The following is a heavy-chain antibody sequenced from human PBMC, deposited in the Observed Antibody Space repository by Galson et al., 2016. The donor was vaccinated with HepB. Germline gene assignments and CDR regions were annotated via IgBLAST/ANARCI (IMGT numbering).Heavy chain of an antibody. CDR2: IKSKTDGGTT. CDR1: GFSFTSYS. Sequence: SLRLSCAASGFSFTSYSMSWVRQAPGKGLEWVGRIKSKTDGGTTDYAVPAKARFTIPRDDSKTTAYLQMNSLKTEDTAVYYCTNPLTYYDFWSGYYTSPYYYYGMDVWGQGTTVTVSS. CDR3: TNPLTYYDFWSGYYTSPYYYYGMDV. D-gene: IGHD3-3*01. J-gene: IGHJ6*02. V-gene: IGHV3-15*01.